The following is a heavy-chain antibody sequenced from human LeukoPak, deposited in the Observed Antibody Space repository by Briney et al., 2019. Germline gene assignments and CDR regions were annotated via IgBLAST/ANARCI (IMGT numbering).Heavy chain of an antibody. CDR3: ARAAGSADRDYDSSGYYYLDY. J-gene: IGHJ4*02. CDR1: GGSFSGYY. Sequence: PSETLSLTCAVYGGSFSGYYWSWIRQPPGKGLEWIGEINHSGSTNYNPSLKSRVTISVDTSKNQFSLKLSSVTAADTAVYYCARAAGSADRDYDSSGYYYLDYWGRGTLVTVSS. CDR2: INHSGST. D-gene: IGHD3-22*01. V-gene: IGHV4-34*01.